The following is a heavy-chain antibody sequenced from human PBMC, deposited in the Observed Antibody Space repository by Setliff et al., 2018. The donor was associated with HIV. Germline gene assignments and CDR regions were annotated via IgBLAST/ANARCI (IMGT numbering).Heavy chain of an antibody. J-gene: IGHJ4*02. CDR3: ARDLLTYYYSGGYGGLDY. D-gene: IGHD3-22*01. CDR1: GFTFSSYW. Sequence: LRLSCTASGFTFSSYWMGWVRQTPGKRLEWVANTRQDEGEKFYADSVRGRFTISRDNAKNSLYLQMNSLRAEDTAVYYCARDLLTYYYSGGYGGLDYWGRGTLVTVSS. V-gene: IGHV3-7*03. CDR2: TRQDEGEK.